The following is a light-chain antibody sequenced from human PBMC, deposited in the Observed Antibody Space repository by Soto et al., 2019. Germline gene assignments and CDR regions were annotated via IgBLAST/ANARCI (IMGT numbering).Light chain of an antibody. V-gene: IGKV3-15*01. Sequence: EIVMTQSPVTLSVSPGERATLSCRASQSVSSNLAWYQQEPGQAPRLLIYGASTRATGIPARFSRSGSATEFTLTISSLQSEDFAVYYCQQYNNRPLTFGGGTKVEIK. CDR3: QQYNNRPLT. CDR2: GAS. J-gene: IGKJ4*01. CDR1: QSVSSN.